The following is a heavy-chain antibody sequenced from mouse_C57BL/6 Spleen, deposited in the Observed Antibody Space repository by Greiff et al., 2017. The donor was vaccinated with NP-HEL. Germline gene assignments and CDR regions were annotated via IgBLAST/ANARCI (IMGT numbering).Heavy chain of an antibody. V-gene: IGHV3-6*01. J-gene: IGHJ1*03. CDR1: GYSITSGYY. CDR2: ISYDGSN. Sequence: VQLKESGPGLVKPSQSLSLTCSVTGYSITSGYYWNWIRQFPGNKLEWMGYISYDGSNNYNPSLKNRIPITRDTSKNQFFLKLNSVTTEDTATYYCARDPDYYGSSYWYCDVWGTGTTVTVSS. D-gene: IGHD1-1*01. CDR3: ARDPDYYGSSYWYCDV.